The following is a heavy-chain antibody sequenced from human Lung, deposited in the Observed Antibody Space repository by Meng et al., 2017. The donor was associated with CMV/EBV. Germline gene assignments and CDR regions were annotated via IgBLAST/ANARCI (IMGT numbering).Heavy chain of an antibody. CDR2: ISGSGGST. V-gene: IGHV3-23*01. J-gene: IGHJ4*02. Sequence: ESXKISCAASGFTFSSYAMSWVRQAPGKGLEWVSAISGSGGSTYYADSVKGRFTISRDNSKNTLYLQMNSPRAEDTAVYYCAKDSGPVDYWGQGTLVTVSS. CDR3: AKDSGPVDY. CDR1: GFTFSSYA.